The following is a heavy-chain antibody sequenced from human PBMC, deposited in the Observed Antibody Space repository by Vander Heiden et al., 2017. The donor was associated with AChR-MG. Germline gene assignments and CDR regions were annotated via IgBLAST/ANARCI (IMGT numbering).Heavy chain of an antibody. CDR2: IWYDGSNK. CDR3: ARDVRFGELFFDY. CDR1: GFTFSSYG. J-gene: IGHJ4*02. V-gene: IGHV3-33*01. Sequence: RSLRLSCAASGFTFSSYGMHWVRQGPGKGLEWVAVIWYDGSNKYYADSVKGRFTISRDNSKNTLYLQMNSLRAEDTAVYYCARDVRFGELFFDYWGQGTLVTVSS. D-gene: IGHD3-10*01.